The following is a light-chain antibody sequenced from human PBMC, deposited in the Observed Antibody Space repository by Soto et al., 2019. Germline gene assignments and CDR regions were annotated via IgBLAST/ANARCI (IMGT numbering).Light chain of an antibody. J-gene: IGKJ2*01. CDR2: DAS. CDR3: QQGSYWPPLYT. Sequence: EIVLTQSPATLSLSPGERATLSFRASQSVSNYLAWYQQKPGQAPRLLIYDASNRATGIPARFSGSGSGTDFTLTISSLEPEDFAVYYCQQGSYWPPLYTFGQGTKLEIK. V-gene: IGKV3-11*01. CDR1: QSVSNY.